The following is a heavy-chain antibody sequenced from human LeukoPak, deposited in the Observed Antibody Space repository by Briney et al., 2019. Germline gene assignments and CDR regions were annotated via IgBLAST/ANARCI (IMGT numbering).Heavy chain of an antibody. Sequence: SETLSLTCTVSGGSISSYYWSWIRQHPGKGLEWIGYIYYSGSTYYNPSLKSRVTISVDTSKNQFSLKLSSVTAADTAVYYCARDRGSSGWLDYWGQGTLVTVSS. D-gene: IGHD6-19*01. CDR1: GGSISSYY. CDR3: ARDRGSSGWLDY. J-gene: IGHJ4*02. CDR2: IYYSGST. V-gene: IGHV4-59*06.